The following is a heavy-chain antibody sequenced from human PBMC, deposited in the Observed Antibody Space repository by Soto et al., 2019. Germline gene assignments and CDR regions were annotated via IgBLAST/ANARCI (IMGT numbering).Heavy chain of an antibody. CDR1: GFEFNRFT. Sequence: EVQLVQSGGRVVPPGGSLRISYAASGFEFNRFTMHWVRQTPERGLEWVSYIRGDGTDIRYADSVRGRFTISRDNTKNSLYLQMYSLTTEDTALYYCAKERDCGGVCFYFDFWGQGALVTVSS. V-gene: IGHV3-43*01. CDR2: IRGDGTDI. CDR3: AKERDCGGVCFYFDF. J-gene: IGHJ4*02. D-gene: IGHD2-21*01.